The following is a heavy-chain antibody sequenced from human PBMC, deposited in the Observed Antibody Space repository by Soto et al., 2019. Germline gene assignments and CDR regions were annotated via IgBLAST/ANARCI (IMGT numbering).Heavy chain of an antibody. D-gene: IGHD6-19*01. V-gene: IGHV4-34*01. CDR3: ARGREQWLVDDFDI. CDR1: GGSFSGYY. Sequence: PSETLSLTCGVYGGSFSGYYWNWIRQPPGKGLEWIGEINHSGSTKYNPSLKSRVTISVDTSKNQFSLKVRSVTAADTAVYYCARGREQWLVDDFDIWGQGTIVTVSS. J-gene: IGHJ3*02. CDR2: INHSGST.